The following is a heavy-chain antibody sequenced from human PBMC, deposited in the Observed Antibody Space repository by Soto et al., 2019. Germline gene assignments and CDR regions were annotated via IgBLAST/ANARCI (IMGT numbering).Heavy chain of an antibody. CDR1: GFTFDDYA. V-gene: IGHV3-9*01. CDR3: AKDIGQWLSQYFQH. J-gene: IGHJ1*01. Sequence: EVQLVESGGGLVQPGRSLRLSCAASGFTFDDYAMHWVRQAPGKGLEWVSGISWNSGSIGYADSVKGRFTISRDNAKNALYLQMNSLRAEDTALYYCAKDIGQWLSQYFQHWGQGTLVTVSS. D-gene: IGHD6-19*01. CDR2: ISWNSGSI.